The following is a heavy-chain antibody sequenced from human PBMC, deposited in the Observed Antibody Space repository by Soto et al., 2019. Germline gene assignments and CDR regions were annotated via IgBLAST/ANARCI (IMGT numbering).Heavy chain of an antibody. Sequence: QVQLVESGGGVVQPGRSLRLSCAASGFIFSSYGMHWVRQAPGKGLEWVAGISYDGINKYYSDSVKGRFTISRDNSKNPLYLQMTSLRAEDTAVYYCAKSVYNWNDGFFAYWGQGTLVTVSS. CDR1: GFIFSSYG. CDR3: AKSVYNWNDGFFAY. J-gene: IGHJ4*02. D-gene: IGHD1-1*01. CDR2: ISYDGINK. V-gene: IGHV3-30*18.